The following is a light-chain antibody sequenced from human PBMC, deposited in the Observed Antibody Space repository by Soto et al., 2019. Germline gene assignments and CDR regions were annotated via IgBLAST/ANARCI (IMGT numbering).Light chain of an antibody. V-gene: IGKV3-20*01. CDR2: GAS. CDR3: QQYGSSPVIT. Sequence: EIVLTQSPGTLYLSPGERATLSCRASQSVSSSYLAWYQQKPGQAPRLLIYGASSRATGIPDRFSGSGSGTDFTLTISILEPEDFAVYYCQQYGSSPVITFGQGTRLEIK. CDR1: QSVSSSY. J-gene: IGKJ5*01.